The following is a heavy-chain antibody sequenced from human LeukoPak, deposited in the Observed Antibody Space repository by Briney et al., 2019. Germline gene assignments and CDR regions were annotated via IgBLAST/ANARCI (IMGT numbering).Heavy chain of an antibody. Sequence: ASVKVSCKASGYTFTSYGISWVRQAPGQGLEWMGGINPNSGGTNYAQKFQGRVTMTRDTSISTAYMELSRLRSDDTAVYYCARAAAGNWFDPWGQGTLVTVSS. CDR1: GYTFTSYG. D-gene: IGHD6-13*01. V-gene: IGHV1-2*02. J-gene: IGHJ5*02. CDR3: ARAAAGNWFDP. CDR2: INPNSGGT.